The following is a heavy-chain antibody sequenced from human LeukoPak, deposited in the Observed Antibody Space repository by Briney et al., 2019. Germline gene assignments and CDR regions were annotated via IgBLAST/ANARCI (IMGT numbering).Heavy chain of an antibody. CDR1: GYTVTNRW. J-gene: IGHJ4*02. CDR2: IYPGDSDT. D-gene: IGHD3-16*01. V-gene: IGHV5-51*01. Sequence: GESLKISCKGSGYTVTNRWIGWGRQTPGKGLEWMGIIYPGDSDTRYNPSFQGQVTISADKSIGTAYLQWSSLEASDTGIYYCARRGPSSEYFDHWGQGTLVTVSS. CDR3: ARRGPSSEYFDH.